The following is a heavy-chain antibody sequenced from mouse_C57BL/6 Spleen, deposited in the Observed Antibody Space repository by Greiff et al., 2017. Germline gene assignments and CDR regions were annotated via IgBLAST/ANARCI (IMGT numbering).Heavy chain of an antibody. J-gene: IGHJ3*01. Sequence: QVQLQQPGAELVRPGSSVKLSCKASGYTFTSYWMHWVKQRPIQGLEWIGNIDPSDSETHYNQKFKDKATLTVDKSSSTAYMQLSSLTSEDSAVYYCARGDGYDGLFAYWGQGTLVTGSA. V-gene: IGHV1-52*01. D-gene: IGHD2-2*01. CDR1: GYTFTSYW. CDR2: IDPSDSET. CDR3: ARGDGYDGLFAY.